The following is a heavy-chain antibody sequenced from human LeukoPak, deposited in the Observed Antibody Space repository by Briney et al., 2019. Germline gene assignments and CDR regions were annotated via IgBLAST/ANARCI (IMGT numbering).Heavy chain of an antibody. CDR1: GGSISSYY. J-gene: IGHJ4*02. CDR3: ARAPEYGLYYFDY. V-gene: IGHV4-59*01. CDR2: IYYSGST. D-gene: IGHD1-14*01. Sequence: SETLSLTCTVSGGSISSYYWSWIRQPPGKGLEWIGYIYYSGSTNYNPSLKSRVTISVDTSKNQFSLKLSSVTAADTAVYYCARAPEYGLYYFDYWGQGTLVTVSS.